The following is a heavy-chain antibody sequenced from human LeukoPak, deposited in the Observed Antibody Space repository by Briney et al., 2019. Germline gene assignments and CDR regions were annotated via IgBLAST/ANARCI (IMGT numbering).Heavy chain of an antibody. Sequence: PGGSLRLSCAASEFTFSSYEMNWVRQAPGKGLQWISYISSGGSTIYYADSVKGRFTISRDNAKNTLYLQMNSLRAEDTAVYYCARGGVDYWGQGTLVTVSS. CDR2: ISSGGSTI. D-gene: IGHD3-16*01. J-gene: IGHJ4*02. CDR1: EFTFSSYE. V-gene: IGHV3-48*03. CDR3: ARGGVDY.